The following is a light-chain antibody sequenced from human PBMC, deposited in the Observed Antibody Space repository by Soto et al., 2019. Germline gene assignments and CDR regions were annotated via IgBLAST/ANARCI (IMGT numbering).Light chain of an antibody. J-gene: IGKJ2*01. CDR3: QQYNSYSSVT. V-gene: IGKV1-5*01. Sequence: DIQMTQSPSTLSASVGDRVTITCRASQSISSWLAWYQQKPGKATKLLIYDASSLESGVPSRFSGSGSGTEFPLTISSLQPDDFATDYCQQYNSYSSVTFGQGTKLEIK. CDR2: DAS. CDR1: QSISSW.